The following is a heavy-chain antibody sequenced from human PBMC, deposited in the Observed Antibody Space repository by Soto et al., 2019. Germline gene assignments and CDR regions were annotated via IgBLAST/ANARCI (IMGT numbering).Heavy chain of an antibody. D-gene: IGHD1-7*01. CDR2: ITASGGST. V-gene: IGHV3-23*01. CDR3: AKCMQAYWNYDAHHI. J-gene: IGHJ3*02. CDR1: GFTFSSYS. Sequence: PGGSLRLSCAVSGFTFSSYSMTWVSQAHGKGLEWVAHITASGGSTNYADSVRGRFTISRDTSRNTLYLQMDSLRAEDTALYFCAKCMQAYWNYDAHHIWGQGTMVTVSS.